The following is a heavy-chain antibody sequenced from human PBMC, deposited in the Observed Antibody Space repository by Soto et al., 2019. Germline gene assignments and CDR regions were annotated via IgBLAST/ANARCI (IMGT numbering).Heavy chain of an antibody. Sequence: GESLSLSCAASGFTFSNYAMSWVRQAPGKGLEWVSCISGSGGSTYYADSVKGRFTISRDNSKNTLYLQMNSLRVEDTAVYYCGPPPAAAGSPWGQGTQVTVSS. D-gene: IGHD6-13*01. CDR2: ISGSGGST. CDR3: GPPPAAAGSP. V-gene: IGHV3-23*01. J-gene: IGHJ5*02. CDR1: GFTFSNYA.